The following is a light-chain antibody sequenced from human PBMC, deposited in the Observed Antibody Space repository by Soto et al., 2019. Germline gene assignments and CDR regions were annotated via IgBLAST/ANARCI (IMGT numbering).Light chain of an antibody. CDR3: QSYDSSLSAYV. CDR1: SSNIGAGHD. CDR2: DNT. V-gene: IGLV1-40*01. J-gene: IGLJ1*01. Sequence: QSVLTQPPSVSGAPGQRVTISSTGSSSNIGAGHDVHWYQQLPGTAPKLLIYDNTNRPSGVPDRFSGSKSETSASLAITGLQADDEADYYCQSYDSSLSAYVFATGTKLTVL.